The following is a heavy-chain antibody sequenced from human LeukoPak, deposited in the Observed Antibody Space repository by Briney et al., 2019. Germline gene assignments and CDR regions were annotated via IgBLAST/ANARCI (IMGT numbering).Heavy chain of an antibody. V-gene: IGHV4-39*01. CDR2: IYYSGST. D-gene: IGHD3/OR15-3a*01. CDR1: GGSISSSSYY. CDR3: ASTSWTYDGWFDP. J-gene: IGHJ5*02. Sequence: SETLSLTCTVSGGSISSSSYYWGWIRQPPGKGLEWIGSIYYSGSTYYNPSLKSRVTISVDTSKNQFSLKLSSVTAADTAVYHCASTSWTYDGWFDPWGQGTLVTVSS.